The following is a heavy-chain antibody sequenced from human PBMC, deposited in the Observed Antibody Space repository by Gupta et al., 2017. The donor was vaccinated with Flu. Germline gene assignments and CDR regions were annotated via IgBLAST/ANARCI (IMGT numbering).Heavy chain of an antibody. CDR3: VSGLRWRYFEY. CDR1: YS. Sequence: YSVNWVRQATGQGLEWMGDIIPIFGKPNYAQKFQGRITIIADDSTNTAYLDVTGLTSDDTAVYYCVSGLRWRYFEYWGQGALVTVSS. CDR2: IIPIFGKP. J-gene: IGHJ4*02. D-gene: IGHD4-17*01. V-gene: IGHV1-69*01.